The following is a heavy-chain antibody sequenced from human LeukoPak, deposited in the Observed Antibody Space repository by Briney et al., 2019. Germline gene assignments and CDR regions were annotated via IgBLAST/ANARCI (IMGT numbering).Heavy chain of an antibody. D-gene: IGHD2-2*01. CDR2: IWYDGTYT. CDR3: AREVVVVPAASGSNVFDY. CDR1: GFTFNTYG. J-gene: IGHJ4*02. Sequence: PGRSLRLSCAASGFTFNTYGMHWVRQAPGKGLEWVAVIWYDGTYTDHADSVKGRFTISRDNSKNTLYLQMNSLRAEDTAVYYCAREVVVVPAASGSNVFDYWGQGTLVTVSS. V-gene: IGHV3-30*19.